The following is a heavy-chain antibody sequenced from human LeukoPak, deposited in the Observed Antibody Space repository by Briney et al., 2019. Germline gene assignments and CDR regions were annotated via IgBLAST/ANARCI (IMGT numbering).Heavy chain of an antibody. CDR2: ISSSGSTI. D-gene: IGHD3-3*01. CDR1: GFTFSSYA. J-gene: IGHJ5*02. Sequence: GGSLRLSCAAPGFTFSSYAMSWVRQAPGKGLEWVSYISSSGSTIYYAESLKGRVTISRDNAKNSLYLQMNSLRAEDTAVYYCARTSVDDFWSGFRYNWFDPWGQGTLVTVSS. V-gene: IGHV3-48*04. CDR3: ARTSVDDFWSGFRYNWFDP.